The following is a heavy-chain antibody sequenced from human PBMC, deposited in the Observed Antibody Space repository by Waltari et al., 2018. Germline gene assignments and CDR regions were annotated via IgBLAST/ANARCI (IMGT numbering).Heavy chain of an antibody. CDR1: GSPIGSVYS. Sequence: QVHLQGWGPGLGKPRGPLSPTSAVLGSPIGSVYSGAWIRQPPGKGLEWIGGIYHSGGTYYNPSLKSRVTISVDTSKNQFSLKLSSVTAADTAVYYCARQRVDYIIDYWGQGTLVTVSS. V-gene: IGHV4-38-2*01. D-gene: IGHD3-16*01. J-gene: IGHJ4*02. CDR3: ARQRVDYIIDY. CDR2: IYHSGGT.